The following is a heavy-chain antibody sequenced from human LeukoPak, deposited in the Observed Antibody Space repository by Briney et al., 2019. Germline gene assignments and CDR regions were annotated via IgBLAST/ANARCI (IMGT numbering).Heavy chain of an antibody. CDR1: GGTFSSYA. V-gene: IGHV1-69*13. D-gene: IGHD5-24*01. Sequence: SVKVSCTASGGTFSSYAISWVRQAPGQGLEWMGGIIPIFGTANYAQKFQGRVTITADGSTSTAYMELSSLRSEDTAVYYCASARDGYNPYFDYWGQGTLVTVSS. CDR2: IIPIFGTA. CDR3: ASARDGYNPYFDY. J-gene: IGHJ4*02.